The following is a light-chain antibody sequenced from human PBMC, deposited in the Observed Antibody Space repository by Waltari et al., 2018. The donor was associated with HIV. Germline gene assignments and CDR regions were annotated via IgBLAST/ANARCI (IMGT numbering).Light chain of an antibody. J-gene: IGLJ1*01. Sequence: QSVLTQPPSVSAAPGQKVTISCSGSSSNIGNNYVSWYQHLPGTAPKLLIFENAIRPSGTPARFSGSKSGTSATLGIIGLQTGDEANYYCGTWDSNLNVGGYVFGPGTKVTVL. CDR3: GTWDSNLNVGGYV. V-gene: IGLV1-51*02. CDR2: ENA. CDR1: SSNIGNNY.